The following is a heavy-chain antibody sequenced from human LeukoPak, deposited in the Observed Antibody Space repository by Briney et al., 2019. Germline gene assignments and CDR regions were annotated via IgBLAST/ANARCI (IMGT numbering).Heavy chain of an antibody. CDR3: VHYYDSSGRGY. V-gene: IGHV4-4*07. Sequence: PSETLFLTCTVSGGSISSYYWSWIRQPAGKGLEWIGRIYTSGSTNYNPSLKSRVTISVDKSKNQFSLKLSSVTAADTAVYYCVHYYDSSGRGYWGQGTLVTVSS. CDR1: GGSISSYY. D-gene: IGHD3-22*01. J-gene: IGHJ4*02. CDR2: IYTSGST.